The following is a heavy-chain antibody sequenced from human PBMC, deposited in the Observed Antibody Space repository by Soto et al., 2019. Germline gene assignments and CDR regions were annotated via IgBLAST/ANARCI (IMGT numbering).Heavy chain of an antibody. D-gene: IGHD6-19*01. J-gene: IGHJ4*02. Sequence: GGSLRLSCAASGFTFSSYSMNWVRQAPGKGLEWVSSISSSSSYIYYADSVKGRFTISRDNAKNSLYLQMNSLRAEDTAVYYCARDDPDGYSSGWPDYWGQGTLVTVSS. V-gene: IGHV3-21*01. CDR3: ARDDPDGYSSGWPDY. CDR1: GFTFSSYS. CDR2: ISSSSSYI.